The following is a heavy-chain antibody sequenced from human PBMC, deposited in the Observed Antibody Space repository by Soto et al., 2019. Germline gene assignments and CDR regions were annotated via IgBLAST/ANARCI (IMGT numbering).Heavy chain of an antibody. Sequence: KPSETLSLTCTVSGGSISSGGYYWSWIRQHPGKGLEWIGYIYYSGSTYYNPSLKSRVTISVDTSKNQFSLKLSSVTAADTAVYYCARGNYYYDSSGYYYDYSGNNWFDPWGQGTLVTVSS. CDR3: ARGNYYYDSSGYYYDYSGNNWFDP. CDR1: GGSISSGGYY. CDR2: IYYSGST. D-gene: IGHD3-22*01. J-gene: IGHJ5*02. V-gene: IGHV4-31*03.